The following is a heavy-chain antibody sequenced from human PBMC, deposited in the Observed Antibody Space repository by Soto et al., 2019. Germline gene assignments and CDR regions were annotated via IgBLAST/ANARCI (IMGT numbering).Heavy chain of an antibody. CDR3: ARPKGSYSSGYYYFGY. V-gene: IGHV1-46*01. CDR1: GYTLTSYY. D-gene: IGHD6-19*01. CDR2: INPSGGST. Sequence: ASVKVSCKASGYTLTSYYMHWVRQAPGQGLEWMGVINPSGGSTAYAQRFQGRVTMTRDTSTSVVYMELSRLTSEDTAVYYCARPKGSYSSGYYYFGYWGQGTLVTVSS. J-gene: IGHJ4*02.